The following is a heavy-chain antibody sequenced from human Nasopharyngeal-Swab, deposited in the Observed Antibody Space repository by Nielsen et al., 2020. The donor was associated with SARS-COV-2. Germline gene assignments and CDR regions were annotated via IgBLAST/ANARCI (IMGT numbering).Heavy chain of an antibody. V-gene: IGHV3-30*18. CDR1: GFTFSSYG. CDR3: AKDIVVVVAATPFYYYGMDV. D-gene: IGHD2-15*01. CDR2: ISYDGSNK. J-gene: IGHJ6*02. Sequence: GESLKISCAASGFTFSSYGMHWVRQAPGKGLEWVAVISYDGSNKYYADSVKGRFTISGDNSKNTLYLQMNSLRAEDTAVYYCAKDIVVVVAATPFYYYGMDVWGQGTTVTVSS.